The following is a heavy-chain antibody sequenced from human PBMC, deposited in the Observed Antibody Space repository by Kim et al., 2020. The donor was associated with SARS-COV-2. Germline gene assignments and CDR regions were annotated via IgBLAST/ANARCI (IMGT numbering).Heavy chain of an antibody. D-gene: IGHD3-10*01. CDR3: AGSGGRASGHHFDY. Sequence: YNPSLKSRVTMSWDTSRNRFTVVLTSVTEADSAVYYCAGSGGRASGHHFDYWGQGILVTVSS. J-gene: IGHJ4*02. V-gene: IGHV4-4*06.